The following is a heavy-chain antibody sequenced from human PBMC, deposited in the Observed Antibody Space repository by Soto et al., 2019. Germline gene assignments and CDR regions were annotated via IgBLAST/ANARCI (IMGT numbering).Heavy chain of an antibody. Sequence: AGGSLRLSCGASGFSFSEYGMHWVRQAPGEGLEWVSFIGSRTSDIYYADSVKGRFTISRDNAKNSLYLDLTRLRAEDTAVYFCVRDYYDTSGYPNTFDMWGQGTMATVSS. CDR2: IGSRTSDI. V-gene: IGHV3-21*01. CDR3: VRDYYDTSGYPNTFDM. J-gene: IGHJ3*02. D-gene: IGHD3-22*01. CDR1: GFSFSEYG.